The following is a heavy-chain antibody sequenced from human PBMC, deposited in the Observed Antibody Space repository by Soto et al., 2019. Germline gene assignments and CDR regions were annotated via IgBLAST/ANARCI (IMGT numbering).Heavy chain of an antibody. CDR1: GYTFTSYG. CDR3: ARDRGHCSGGSCNPWWFDP. V-gene: IGHV1-18*04. J-gene: IGHJ5*02. Sequence: GASVKVSCKASGYTFTSYGISWVRQAPGQGLEWMGRISGDSGNTKYAQKFQGRVTMTTDTSTSTAYMELSRLRSDDTAVYYCARDRGHCSGGSCNPWWFDPWGQGTLVTVSS. CDR2: ISGDSGNT. D-gene: IGHD2-15*01.